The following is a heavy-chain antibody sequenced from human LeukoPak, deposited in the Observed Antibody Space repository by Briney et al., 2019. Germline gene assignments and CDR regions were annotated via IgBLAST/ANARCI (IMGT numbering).Heavy chain of an antibody. CDR3: ARGGVRETNGMDV. D-gene: IGHD1-26*01. CDR2: INHSGST. J-gene: IGHJ6*02. CDR1: GGSFSGYY. V-gene: IGHV4-34*01. Sequence: PSETLSLTCAVYGGSFSGYYWSWIRQPPGKGLEWIGEINHSGSTNYNPSLKSRVTISVDTSKSQFSLKLSSVTAADTAVYYCARGGVRETNGMDVWGQGTTVTVSS.